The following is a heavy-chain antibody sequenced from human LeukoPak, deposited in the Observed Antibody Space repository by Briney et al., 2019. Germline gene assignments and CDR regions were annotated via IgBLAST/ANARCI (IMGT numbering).Heavy chain of an antibody. Sequence: GESLKISCKVSGYSFTNYWIGWVRQMPGKGLEWMGIIYPDDSDTKYSPSFQGQVTISADKSISTAYLQWSSLKASDTAMYYCARSGHLGYCSGGSCFRWDYWGQGTLVTVSS. D-gene: IGHD2-15*01. CDR1: GYSFTNYW. CDR3: ARSGHLGYCSGGSCFRWDY. J-gene: IGHJ4*02. V-gene: IGHV5-51*01. CDR2: IYPDDSDT.